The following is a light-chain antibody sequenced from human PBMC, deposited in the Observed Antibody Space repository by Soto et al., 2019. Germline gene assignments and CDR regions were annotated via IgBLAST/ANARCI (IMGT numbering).Light chain of an antibody. CDR1: QVIRND. CDR3: LQHNVFPFT. CDR2: AAF. Sequence: DIQMTQSPSSLSASVGDRATITCRASQVIRNDLAWYQQKPEKAPERLIYAAFSLQTGVPSRFSASGSGTEFTLTISSLQPEDFATYYCLQHNVFPFTFGPGTKVDLK. J-gene: IGKJ3*01. V-gene: IGKV1-17*01.